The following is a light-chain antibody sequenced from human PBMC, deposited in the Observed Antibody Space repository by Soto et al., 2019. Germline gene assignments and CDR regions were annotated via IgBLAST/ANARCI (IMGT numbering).Light chain of an antibody. CDR1: QSISSW. CDR3: QQRSNSPPGYT. V-gene: IGKV1-5*01. J-gene: IGKJ2*01. Sequence: DIQMTQSPSTLSASVGDRVTITCRASQSISSWLAWYQQKPGKAPKLLIYDASSLESGVPSRFSGSGSGTEFTLTISSLQPDDFATYYCQQRSNSPPGYTFGQGTKLEIK. CDR2: DAS.